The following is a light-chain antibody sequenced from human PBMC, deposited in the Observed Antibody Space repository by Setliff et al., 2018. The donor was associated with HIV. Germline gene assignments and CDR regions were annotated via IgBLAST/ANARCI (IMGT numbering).Light chain of an antibody. J-gene: IGLJ1*01. Sequence: LTQPASVSGSPGQSITISCTGTNKDVGSYNFVSWYQQHPGKAPKLIIYDVNKRPSGVSNRFSGSKSANTASLTISGLLAEDEADYYCCSYTTSLTYVFGTGTKVTVL. V-gene: IGLV2-23*02. CDR3: CSYTTSLTYV. CDR1: NKDVGSYNF. CDR2: DVN.